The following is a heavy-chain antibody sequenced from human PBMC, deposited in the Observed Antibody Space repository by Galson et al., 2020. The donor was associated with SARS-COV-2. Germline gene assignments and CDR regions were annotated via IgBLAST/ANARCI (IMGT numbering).Heavy chain of an antibody. J-gene: IGHJ6*02. CDR2: MNPNSGNT. D-gene: IGHD3-10*01. V-gene: IGHV1-8*01. CDR3: ARGPLLWFGEHYYYGMDV. Sequence: ASVKVSCKASGYTFTSYDINWVRQATGQGLEWMGWMNPNSGNTGYAQKFQGRVTMTRNTSISTAYMELSSLRSEDTAVYYCARGPLLWFGEHYYYGMDVWGQGTTVTVSS. CDR1: GYTFTSYD.